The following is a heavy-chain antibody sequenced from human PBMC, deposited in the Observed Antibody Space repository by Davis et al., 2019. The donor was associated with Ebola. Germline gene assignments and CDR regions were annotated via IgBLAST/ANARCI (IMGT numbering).Heavy chain of an antibody. CDR1: GYPFTAYY. J-gene: IGHJ6*02. CDR2: INPNSGNT. CDR3: ARGWAAAGRYYYGMDV. D-gene: IGHD6-13*01. Sequence: ASVKVSCTASGYPFTAYYIHWVRQAPGQGLEWMGWINPNSGNTGYAQKFQGRVTMTRNTSISTAYMELSSLRSEDTAVYYCARGWAAAGRYYYGMDVWGQGTTVTVSS. V-gene: IGHV1-8*02.